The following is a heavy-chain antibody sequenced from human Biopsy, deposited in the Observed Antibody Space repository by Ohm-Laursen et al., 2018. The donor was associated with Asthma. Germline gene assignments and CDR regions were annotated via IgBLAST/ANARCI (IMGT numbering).Heavy chain of an antibody. CDR3: ARGLDYSGRSGFDY. Sequence: SLRLSCAASGFTFSSSAMSWVRQAPGKGLEWVALMSYDGSIKDYADSVKGRFTISRDNSMNTLYLHMNSLRVEDTAVYYCARGLDYSGRSGFDYWGQGTLVTVSS. J-gene: IGHJ4*02. V-gene: IGHV3-30*03. CDR2: MSYDGSIK. CDR1: GFTFSSSA. D-gene: IGHD3-10*01.